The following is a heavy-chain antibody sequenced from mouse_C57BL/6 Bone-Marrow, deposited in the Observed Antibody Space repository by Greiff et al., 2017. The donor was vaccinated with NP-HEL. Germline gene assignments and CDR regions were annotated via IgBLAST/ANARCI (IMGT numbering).Heavy chain of an antibody. CDR1: GFSLTSYG. Sequence: VQLQQSGPGLVQPSQSLSITCTVSGFSLTSYGVHWVRQSPGKGLEWLGVIWRGGSTAYNAAFMSRLSITTDNSKSQVFFKMNRLQADDTAIYYCAKNDPFYYSNSLAYWGQGTLVTVSA. J-gene: IGHJ3*01. CDR3: AKNDPFYYSNSLAY. CDR2: IWRGGST. V-gene: IGHV2-5*01. D-gene: IGHD2-5*01.